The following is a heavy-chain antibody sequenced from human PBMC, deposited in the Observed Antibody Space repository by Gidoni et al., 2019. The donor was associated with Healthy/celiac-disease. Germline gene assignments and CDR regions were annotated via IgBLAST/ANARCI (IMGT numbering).Heavy chain of an antibody. Sequence: QVQLVQSGAEVKKPGASVTVSCKASGYPFTSYAMHWVRQAPGQRLEWMGWINAGNGNTKYSQKFQGRVTITRDTSASTAFLELSSLRSEDTAVYYCARGEWLVPTYYFDYWGQGTLVTVSS. J-gene: IGHJ4*02. CDR2: INAGNGNT. D-gene: IGHD5-12*01. CDR1: GYPFTSYA. CDR3: ARGEWLVPTYYFDY. V-gene: IGHV1-3*01.